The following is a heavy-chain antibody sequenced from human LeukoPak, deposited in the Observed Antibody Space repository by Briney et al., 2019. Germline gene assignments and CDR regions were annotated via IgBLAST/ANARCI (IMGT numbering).Heavy chain of an antibody. CDR1: GYTFTGYY. D-gene: IGHD6-13*01. CDR3: ATIPVAAPFDY. Sequence: ASVKVSCKASGYTFTGYYMHWVRQAPGQGLEWMGWINPNSGGPNYAQKFQGRVTMTRDTSISTAYMELSRLRSDDTAVYYCATIPVAAPFDYWGQGALVTVSS. J-gene: IGHJ4*02. CDR2: INPNSGGP. V-gene: IGHV1-2*02.